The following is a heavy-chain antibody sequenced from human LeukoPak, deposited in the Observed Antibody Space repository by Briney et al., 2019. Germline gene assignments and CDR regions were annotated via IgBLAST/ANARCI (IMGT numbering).Heavy chain of an antibody. CDR2: INESGTT. Sequence: SETLSLTCAVFGGSFSVYYWTWVRQAPGKGLEWIGEINESGTTNYNPSLDNRVTISVDRSKNQFSLKVTSLTAADTAVFYCARALMTLVRGVPRTTWFDPWGPGTLVTVSS. J-gene: IGHJ5*02. CDR3: ARALMTLVRGVPRTTWFDP. CDR1: GGSFSVYY. D-gene: IGHD3-10*01. V-gene: IGHV4-34*01.